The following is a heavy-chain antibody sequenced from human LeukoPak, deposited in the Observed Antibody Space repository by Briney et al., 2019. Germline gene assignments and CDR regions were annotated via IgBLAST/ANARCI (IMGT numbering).Heavy chain of an antibody. V-gene: IGHV3-21*01. D-gene: IGHD1-26*01. CDR3: ARVGTGSYHFDY. CDR1: GFTFSSYS. Sequence: GGSLRLSCAASGFTFSSYSMNWVRQAPGKGLEWVSSISSSSNYIYYADSVKGRFTISRDNAKNTLYLQMNSLRAEDTAVYYCARVGTGSYHFDYWGQGTLVTVSS. CDR2: ISSSSNYI. J-gene: IGHJ4*02.